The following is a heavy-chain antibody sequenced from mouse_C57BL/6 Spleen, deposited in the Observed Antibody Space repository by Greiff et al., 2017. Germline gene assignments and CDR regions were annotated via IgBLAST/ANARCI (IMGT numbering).Heavy chain of an antibody. J-gene: IGHJ2*01. CDR3: AREATVFFDY. V-gene: IGHV1-64*01. CDR2: IHPNSGST. Sequence: QVQLKQPGAELVKPGASVKLSCKASGYTFTSYWMHWVKQRPGQGLEWIGMIHPNSGSTNYNEKFKSKATLTVDKSSSPAYMQLSSLTSGDSAVYYCAREATVFFDYWGQGTTLTVSS. D-gene: IGHD4-1*02. CDR1: GYTFTSYW.